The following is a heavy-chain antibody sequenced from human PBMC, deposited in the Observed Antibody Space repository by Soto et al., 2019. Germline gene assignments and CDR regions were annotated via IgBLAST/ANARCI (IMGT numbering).Heavy chain of an antibody. D-gene: IGHD1-26*01. J-gene: IGHJ4*02. CDR3: ARGYSGNYFDL. Sequence: SAIRSRTWAVSGYFISTGYYWSFIRQSSGKGLEWIGSTHYSGTTYYNTSLKSRVTISVDTSKNQFSLKLTSVTAADTAVYFCARGYSGNYFDLWGQGTLVTVSS. V-gene: IGHV4-38-2*01. CDR1: GYFISTGYY. CDR2: THYSGTT.